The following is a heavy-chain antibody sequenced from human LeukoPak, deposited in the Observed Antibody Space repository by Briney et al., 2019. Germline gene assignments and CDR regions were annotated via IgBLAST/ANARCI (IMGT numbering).Heavy chain of an antibody. Sequence: ASVKVSCKASGYAFTGYYMHWVRQAPGQGLEWMGWINPNSGGTNYAQKFQGRVTMTRDTSISTAYMELSRLRSDDTAVYYCAREGAARRRGFDYWGQGTLVTVSS. D-gene: IGHD6-6*01. CDR1: GYAFTGYY. V-gene: IGHV1-2*02. J-gene: IGHJ4*02. CDR2: INPNSGGT. CDR3: AREGAARRRGFDY.